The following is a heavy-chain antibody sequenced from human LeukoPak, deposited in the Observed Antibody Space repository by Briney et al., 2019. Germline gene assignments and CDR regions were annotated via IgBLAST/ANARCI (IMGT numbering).Heavy chain of an antibody. V-gene: IGHV4-59*01. CDR3: ARTNGPSYYFDY. CDR2: IYYSGST. Sequence: SETLSLTCTVSGGSISSYYWSWIRQPPGKGLEWIGYIYYSGSTNYNPSLKSRVTISVDTSKNQFSLKLSSVTAADTAVYYCARTNGPSYYFDYWGQGTLVTVSS. CDR1: GGSISSYY. D-gene: IGHD2-8*01. J-gene: IGHJ4*02.